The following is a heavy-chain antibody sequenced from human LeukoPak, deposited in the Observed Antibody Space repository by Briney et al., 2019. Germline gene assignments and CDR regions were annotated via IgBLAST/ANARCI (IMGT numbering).Heavy chain of an antibody. Sequence: GGSLRLSCAASGFTFSSYSMNWVRQAPGKGLEWVSSISSSSSYIYYADSVKGRFTISRDNAKNSLYLQMNSLRVEDTAVYYCARDVDITGTDYWGQGTLVTVSS. CDR2: ISSSSSYI. D-gene: IGHD1-20*01. J-gene: IGHJ4*02. CDR1: GFTFSSYS. CDR3: ARDVDITGTDY. V-gene: IGHV3-21*01.